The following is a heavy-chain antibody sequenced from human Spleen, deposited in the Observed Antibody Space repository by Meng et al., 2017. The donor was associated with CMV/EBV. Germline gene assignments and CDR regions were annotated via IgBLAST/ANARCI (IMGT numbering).Heavy chain of an antibody. CDR3: ARAGYCSSTSCYTESGYGMDV. CDR1: GFTFDDYG. J-gene: IGHJ6*02. CDR2: ISSSSSYI. D-gene: IGHD2-2*02. Sequence: GESLKISCAASGFTFDDYGMSWVRQAPGKGLEWVSSISSSSSYIYYADSVKGRFTISRDNAKNTLYLQMNSLRAEDTAVYYCARAGYCSSTSCYTESGYGMDVWGQGTTVTVSS. V-gene: IGHV3-21*01.